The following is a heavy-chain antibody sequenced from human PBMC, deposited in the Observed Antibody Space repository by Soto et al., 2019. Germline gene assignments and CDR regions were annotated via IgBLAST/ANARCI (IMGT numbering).Heavy chain of an antibody. J-gene: IGHJ4*02. CDR2: INPSGGST. V-gene: IGHV1-46*01. CDR1: GYTFTSYY. Sequence: GASVKVSCKASGYTFTSYYMHWVRQAPGQGLEWMGIINPSGGSTSYAQKFQGRVTLTRDTSTSTVYMELSSLRSEDTAVYYCARVLVGATPVDYWGQGTLVTVSS. CDR3: ARVLVGATPVDY. D-gene: IGHD1-26*01.